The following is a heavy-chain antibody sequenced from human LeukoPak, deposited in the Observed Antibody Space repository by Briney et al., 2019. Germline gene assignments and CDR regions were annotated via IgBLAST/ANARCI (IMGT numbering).Heavy chain of an antibody. CDR1: GGSIRSYY. Sequence: SETLSLTCTVSGGSIRSYYWSWIRQPAGKGLEWIGRIYTSGNTNYNPSLKSRVSMSVDTSKSQFSLKLSSVTAADTAVYYCARYVISSYWYFDLWGRGTLVTVSS. D-gene: IGHD2/OR15-2a*01. CDR2: IYTSGNT. CDR3: ARYVISSYWYFDL. J-gene: IGHJ2*01. V-gene: IGHV4-4*07.